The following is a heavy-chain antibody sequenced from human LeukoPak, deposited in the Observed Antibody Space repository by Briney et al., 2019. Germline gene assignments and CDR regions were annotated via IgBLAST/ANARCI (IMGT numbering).Heavy chain of an antibody. CDR1: GGTFSSYA. Sequence: SVKVSCKASGGTFSSYAISWVRQAPEQGLEWMGGIIPIFDTANYAQKFQGRVTITADESTSTAYMELSSLKSEDTAVYYCASRNYYDSSDYHFDYWGQGTLVTVSS. CDR2: IIPIFDTA. V-gene: IGHV1-69*13. J-gene: IGHJ4*02. CDR3: ASRNYYDSSDYHFDY. D-gene: IGHD3-22*01.